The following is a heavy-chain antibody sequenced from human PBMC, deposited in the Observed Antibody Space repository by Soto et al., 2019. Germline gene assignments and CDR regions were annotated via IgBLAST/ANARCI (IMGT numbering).Heavy chain of an antibody. J-gene: IGHJ6*02. D-gene: IGHD5-18*01. CDR1: GYSFTSYW. CDR3: ARTSMQSRGYSYGHGGMDV. CDR2: IDPSDSYT. V-gene: IGHV5-10-1*01. Sequence: PGESLKISCKGSGYSFTSYWISWVRQMPGKGLEWMGRIDPSDSYTNYSPSFQGHVTISADKSISTAYLQWSSLKASDTAMYYCARTSMQSRGYSYGHGGMDVSGQATTVTVSS.